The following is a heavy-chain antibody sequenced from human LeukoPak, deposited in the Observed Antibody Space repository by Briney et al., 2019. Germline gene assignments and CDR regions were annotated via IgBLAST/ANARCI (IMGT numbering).Heavy chain of an antibody. CDR1: GGSISSSSYY. CDR3: ARGIPSILAAAGTFDY. Sequence: SETLSLTRTVSGGSISSSSYYWGWIRQPPGKGLEWIGSIYYSGSTYYNPSLKSRVTISVDTSKNQFSLKLSSVTAADTAVYYCARGIPSILAAAGTFDYWGQGTLVTVSS. CDR2: IYYSGST. V-gene: IGHV4-39*07. J-gene: IGHJ4*02. D-gene: IGHD6-13*01.